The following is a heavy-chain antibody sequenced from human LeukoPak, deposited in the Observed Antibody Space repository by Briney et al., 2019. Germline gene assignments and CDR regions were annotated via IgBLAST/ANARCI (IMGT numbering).Heavy chain of an antibody. CDR3: AKDDLGFGKLGY. CDR2: IRGSGGAT. D-gene: IGHD3-10*01. V-gene: IGHV3-23*01. J-gene: IGHJ4*02. CDR1: GFTFSTYA. Sequence: PGGSLRLSCAASGFTFSTYAMSWVRQAPGKGLEWVSGIRGSGGATYYAGSVKGRFTISRDNSKNTLYLQMNSLRAEDTAVYYCAKDDLGFGKLGYWGQRTLVTVSS.